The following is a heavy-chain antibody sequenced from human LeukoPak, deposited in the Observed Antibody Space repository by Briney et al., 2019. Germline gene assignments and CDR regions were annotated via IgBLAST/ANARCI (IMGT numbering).Heavy chain of an antibody. CDR2: INHSGST. CDR3: ARLIAARRWMSPS. CDR1: GGSFSGYY. D-gene: IGHD6-6*01. J-gene: IGHJ4*02. Sequence: PSETRSLTCAVYGGSFSGYYWSWIRQPPGKGLEWIGEINHSGSTNYNPPLKSRVTISVDTSKIQFSLKLSSVTPADTAVYYCARLIAARRWMSPSWGQGTLVTVSS. V-gene: IGHV4-34*01.